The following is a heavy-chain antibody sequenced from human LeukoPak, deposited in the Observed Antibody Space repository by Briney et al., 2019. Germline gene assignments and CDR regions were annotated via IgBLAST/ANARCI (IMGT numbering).Heavy chain of an antibody. V-gene: IGHV4-59*01. CDR1: GASISSYY. CDR3: AGDTVGFDS. J-gene: IGHJ4*02. D-gene: IGHD4-23*01. Sequence: SETLCLTCTVSGASISSYYWNWIRQPPGKGLEWIGPILYSGSTNYNPSLKSRVSISVDTSKNQFSLKLSSVTAADTAVYYCAGDTVGFDSWGQGALVTVSS. CDR2: ILYSGST.